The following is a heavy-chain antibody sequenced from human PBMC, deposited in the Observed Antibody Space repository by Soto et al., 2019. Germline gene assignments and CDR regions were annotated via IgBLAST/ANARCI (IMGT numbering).Heavy chain of an antibody. D-gene: IGHD3-16*01. CDR3: ARDDYKDGGNNWFDP. CDR2: MYTKERT. V-gene: IGHV4-4*07. CDR1: GGSITNYY. Sequence: KPSETLSLTCTVSGGSITNYYWSWIRQPAGKGLEWIGRMYTKERTIYNLSFKSRVTMSVDTSKNQFSLKLNAVTAADTAVYYCARDDYKDGGNNWFDPWGQGTLVTVSS. J-gene: IGHJ5*02.